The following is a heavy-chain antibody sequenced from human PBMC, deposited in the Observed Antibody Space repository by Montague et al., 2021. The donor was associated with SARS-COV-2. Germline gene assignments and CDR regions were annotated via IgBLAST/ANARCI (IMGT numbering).Heavy chain of an antibody. Sequence: SLSLSFSASGFTFSSYAMSWVRQAPGNGLEWVSTFTGGSGGSTYYANSVKGRFTISRDSSKNTLYLQMNNLRAEDTAVYYCAKDRWGVPGPLDPFDYWGQGTLVTVSS. CDR2: FTGGSGGST. J-gene: IGHJ4*02. CDR1: GFTFSSYA. D-gene: IGHD3-10*01. V-gene: IGHV3-23*01. CDR3: AKDRWGVPGPLDPFDY.